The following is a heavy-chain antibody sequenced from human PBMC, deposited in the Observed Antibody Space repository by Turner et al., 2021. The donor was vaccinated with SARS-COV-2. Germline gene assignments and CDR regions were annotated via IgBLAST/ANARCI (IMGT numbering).Heavy chain of an antibody. CDR3: ARELRFNWLDS. J-gene: IGHJ5*01. V-gene: IGHV4-59*01. CDR1: GGSISSDF. CDR2: IYYRGNT. D-gene: IGHD3-3*01. Sequence: QVQLQESGPGLVKPSETLSLTCTVSGGSISSDFWSWIRQPPGKGLEWIGYIYYRGNTNYNPSLKSRVTMSVDTSKNQFSLKLRSVTAADTAVYYCARELRFNWLDSWGQGTLVTVSS.